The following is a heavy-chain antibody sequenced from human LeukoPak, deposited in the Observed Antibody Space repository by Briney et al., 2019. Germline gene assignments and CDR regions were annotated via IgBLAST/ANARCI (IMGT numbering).Heavy chain of an antibody. V-gene: IGHV4-39*02. D-gene: IGHD4-17*01. CDR1: GGSISGSSYY. J-gene: IGHJ4*02. Sequence: PSETLSLTCTVSGGSISGSSYYWGWIRQPPGKGLEWIGSIYYSGSTYYSPSLKSRVTISVDTSKNQFSLKLNSVTATDTAVYYCARATVTYYFDYWGQGTLVTVSS. CDR2: IYYSGST. CDR3: ARATVTYYFDY.